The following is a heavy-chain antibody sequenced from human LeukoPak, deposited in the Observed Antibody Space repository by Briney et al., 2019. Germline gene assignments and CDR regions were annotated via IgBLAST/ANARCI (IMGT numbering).Heavy chain of an antibody. Sequence: GGSLRLSCAASGFTFSSYEMNWVRQAPGKGLEWVSYISSSGSTIYYADSVKGRFTISRDNSKNTLYLHMNSLRAEDTAVYYCAKVLIWTYGSGNYYKGAFDIWGQGTMVTVFS. V-gene: IGHV3-48*03. J-gene: IGHJ3*02. CDR1: GFTFSSYE. CDR2: ISSSGSTI. D-gene: IGHD3-10*01. CDR3: AKVLIWTYGSGNYYKGAFDI.